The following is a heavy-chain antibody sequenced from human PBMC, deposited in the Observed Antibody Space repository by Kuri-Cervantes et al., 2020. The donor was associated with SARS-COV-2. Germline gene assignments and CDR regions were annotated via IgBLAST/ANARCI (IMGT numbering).Heavy chain of an antibody. J-gene: IGHJ4*02. CDR2: INPNSGGT. D-gene: IGHD6-19*01. V-gene: IGHV1-2*02. Sequence: ASVKVSCKASGYIFTDYYIHWVRQAPGQGLEWMGWINPNSGGTNYAQKFQGRVTMTRDTSISTAYMELSRLRSDDTAVYYCARASVAGTTLDYWGQGTLVTVSS. CDR3: ARASVAGTTLDY. CDR1: GYIFTDYY.